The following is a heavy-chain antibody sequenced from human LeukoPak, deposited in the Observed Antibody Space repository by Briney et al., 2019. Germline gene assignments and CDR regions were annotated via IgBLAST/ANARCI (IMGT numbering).Heavy chain of an antibody. J-gene: IGHJ6*03. D-gene: IGHD7-27*01. CDR2: INPNSGGT. CDR1: GFTFTSNG. CDR3: ARTFTKLGYYYYYMDV. Sequence: GASVKVSCKTSGFTFTSNGISWVRQTPGQGLEWMGWINPNSGGTNYAQKFQGRVTMTRDTSISTAYMELSRLRSDDTAVYYCARTFTKLGYYYYYMDVWGKGTTVTVSS. V-gene: IGHV1-2*02.